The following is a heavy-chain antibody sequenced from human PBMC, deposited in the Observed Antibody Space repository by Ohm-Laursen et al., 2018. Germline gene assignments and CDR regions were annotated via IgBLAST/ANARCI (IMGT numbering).Heavy chain of an antibody. D-gene: IGHD4-17*01. Sequence: SLRLSCAASGFTFSSYSMNWVRQAPGKGLEWVSSISSSSSYIYYADSVKGRFTISRDNAKNSLYLQMNSLRAEDTAVYYCARDQYYGDYRYYFDYWGQGTLVTVSS. CDR3: ARDQYYGDYRYYFDY. CDR2: ISSSSSYI. CDR1: GFTFSSYS. V-gene: IGHV3-21*01. J-gene: IGHJ4*02.